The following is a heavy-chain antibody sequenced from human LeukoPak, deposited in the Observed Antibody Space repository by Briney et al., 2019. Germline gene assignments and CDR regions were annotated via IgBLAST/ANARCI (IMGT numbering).Heavy chain of an antibody. Sequence: PGGSLRLSCAASGFTVSSNYMSWVRQAAGKGLEWVSVIYRGGSTYYADSVKGRFTISRDKSKNTRYRQMNSMKAEDTAVYYCASLDDNSRYRTTATHYYYYAMDVCGQGTTVTVSS. CDR2: IYRGGST. V-gene: IGHV3-53*01. J-gene: IGHJ6*02. CDR1: GFTVSSNY. D-gene: IGHD3-22*01. CDR3: ASLDDNSRYRTTATHYYYYAMDV.